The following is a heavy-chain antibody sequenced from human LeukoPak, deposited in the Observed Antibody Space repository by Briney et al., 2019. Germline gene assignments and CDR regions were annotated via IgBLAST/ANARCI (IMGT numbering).Heavy chain of an antibody. Sequence: QPGGSLRLSCAASGFTFSSYAMSWVRQAPGKGLEWVALISYDGSNKYYADSVKGRFTISRDNSKNTLYLQMNSLRAEDTAVFYCAKDSTDSGYPFDYWGQGTLVTVSS. CDR3: AKDSTDSGYPFDY. CDR2: ISYDGSNK. J-gene: IGHJ4*02. V-gene: IGHV3-30*18. D-gene: IGHD5-12*01. CDR1: GFTFSSYA.